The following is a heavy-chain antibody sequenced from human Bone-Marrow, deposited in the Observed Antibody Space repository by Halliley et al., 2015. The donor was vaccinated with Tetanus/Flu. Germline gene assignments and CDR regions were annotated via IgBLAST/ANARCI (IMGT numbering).Heavy chain of an antibody. V-gene: IGHV3-33*01. CDR2: IWYDGSNK. CDR1: GFTFSSYG. J-gene: IGHJ6*02. CDR3: AGDDGYGDYEYGLDV. D-gene: IGHD4-17*01. Sequence: SLRLSCAASGFTFSSYGMHWVRQAPGKGLEWVAVIWYDGSNKYYIDSVKGRFTISRDNSKNTLYLQMNSLRAEDTAVYYCAGDDGYGDYEYGLDVWGQGPTVTVSS.